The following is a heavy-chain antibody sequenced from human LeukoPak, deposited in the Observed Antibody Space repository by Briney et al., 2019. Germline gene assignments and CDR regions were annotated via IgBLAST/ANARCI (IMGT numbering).Heavy chain of an antibody. D-gene: IGHD2-2*01. V-gene: IGHV3-7*01. CDR3: ARVSRYCSSTSCQSIDY. Sequence: GGSLRLSCAASGFTSRSFWMSWVRQAPGKGLEWVANIRPDGSEKYYVDSVKGRFTISRDNAKNSLYLQMNSLRAEDTAVYYCARVSRYCSSTSCQSIDYWGQGTLVTVSS. CDR1: GFTSRSFW. J-gene: IGHJ4*02. CDR2: IRPDGSEK.